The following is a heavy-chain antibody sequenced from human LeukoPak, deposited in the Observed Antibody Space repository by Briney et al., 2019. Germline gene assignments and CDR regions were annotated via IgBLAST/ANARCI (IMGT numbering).Heavy chain of an antibody. D-gene: IGHD4-17*01. V-gene: IGHV3-30-3*01. Sequence: GGSLRLSCAASGFTFSSYAMHWVRQAPGKGLEWVAVISYDGSNKYYADSVKGRFTISGDNSKNTLYLQMNSLRAEDTVVYYCARGYGDSGFDYWGQGTLVTVSS. CDR2: ISYDGSNK. J-gene: IGHJ4*02. CDR1: GFTFSSYA. CDR3: ARGYGDSGFDY.